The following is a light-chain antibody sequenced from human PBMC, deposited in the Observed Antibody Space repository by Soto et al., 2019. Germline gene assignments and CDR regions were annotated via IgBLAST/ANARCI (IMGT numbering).Light chain of an antibody. CDR3: NSYTSSSTLA. V-gene: IGLV2-14*01. CDR2: EVN. Sequence: QSALTQPPSASGSPGQSVTISCTGTSSDVGKYDYVSWYQQHPGKAPKLMIYEVNNRPSGVSNRFSGSKSGNTASLTISGLQAEDEADYYCNSYTSSSTLAFGGGTKLTVL. CDR1: SSDVGKYDY. J-gene: IGLJ2*01.